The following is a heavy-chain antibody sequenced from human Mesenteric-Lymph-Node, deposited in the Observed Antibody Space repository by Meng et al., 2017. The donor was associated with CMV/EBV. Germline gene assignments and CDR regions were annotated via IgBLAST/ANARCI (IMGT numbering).Heavy chain of an antibody. Sequence: KVSCKGSGYSFTTYWIGWVRQMPGKGLEWMGIIYPDDSDTRYSPSFQGQVTISADKSIGTAYLQWSSLKASDTAMYYCARGRRVSGSYFRDFDYWGQGTLVTVSS. CDR3: ARGRRVSGSYFRDFDY. J-gene: IGHJ4*02. CDR2: IYPDDSDT. CDR1: GYSFTTYW. V-gene: IGHV5-51*01. D-gene: IGHD1-26*01.